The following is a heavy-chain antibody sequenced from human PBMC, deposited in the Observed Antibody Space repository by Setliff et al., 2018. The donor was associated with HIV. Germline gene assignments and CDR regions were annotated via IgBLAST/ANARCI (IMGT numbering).Heavy chain of an antibody. CDR2: IIHSGGT. J-gene: IGHJ4*02. V-gene: IGHV4-34*01. CDR1: GGSISTSY. Sequence: PSETLSLTCTVSGGSISTSYWNWIRQPPGRGLEWIGEIIHSGGTNYNRSLKSRVTISVDTSKDQFSLNLSSVTAADTAVYYCARGGLGVVGAIDYWSQGTLVTVSS. CDR3: ARGGLGVVGAIDY. D-gene: IGHD2-15*01.